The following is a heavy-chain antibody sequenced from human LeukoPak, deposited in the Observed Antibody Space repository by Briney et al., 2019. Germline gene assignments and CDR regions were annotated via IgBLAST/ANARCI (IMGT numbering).Heavy chain of an antibody. CDR2: IYHSGST. J-gene: IGHJ4*02. CDR3: ARRGSRYFDY. V-gene: IGHV4-38-2*01. Sequence: SETLSLTCAVSGYSISSGYYWGWIRQPPGKGLEWIGSIYHSGSTYYNPSLKSRVTISVETSKNQFSLRLSSVTAADTAVYYCARRGSRYFDYWGQGTLVTVSS. CDR1: GYSISSGYY.